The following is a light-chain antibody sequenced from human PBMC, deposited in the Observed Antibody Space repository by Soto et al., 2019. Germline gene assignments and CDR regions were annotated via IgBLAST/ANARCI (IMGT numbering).Light chain of an antibody. V-gene: IGLV2-14*01. Sequence: QSVLTQPASVSGSPGQSVTISCTGTSSDVGGYNYVSWYQHLPGEAPKLIIYGVTDRPSGVSNRFSGSKSGNTASLTVSGLQAEDEGAYYCSSYTATRTYVFGTGTKVTVL. CDR2: GVT. J-gene: IGLJ1*01. CDR1: SSDVGGYNY. CDR3: SSYTATRTYV.